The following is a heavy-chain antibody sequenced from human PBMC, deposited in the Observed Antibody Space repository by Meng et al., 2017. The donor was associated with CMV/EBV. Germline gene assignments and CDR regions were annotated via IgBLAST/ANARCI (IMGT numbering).Heavy chain of an antibody. Sequence: GGSLRLSCAASGFTFSSYSMNWVRQAPGKGLEWVSSISSSSSYIYYAGPVKGRFTISRDNAKNSLYLQMNSLRAEDTAVYYCARATYYDFWSGYYGYWGQGTLVTVSS. J-gene: IGHJ4*02. CDR2: ISSSSSYI. V-gene: IGHV3-21*01. CDR1: GFTFSSYS. D-gene: IGHD3-3*01. CDR3: ARATYYDFWSGYYGY.